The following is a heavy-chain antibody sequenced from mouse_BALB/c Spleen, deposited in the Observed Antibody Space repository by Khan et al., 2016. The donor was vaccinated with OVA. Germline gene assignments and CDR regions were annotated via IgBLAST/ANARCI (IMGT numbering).Heavy chain of an antibody. CDR2: IYPGSGNI. CDR3: ARSSYGNTGYFDY. CDR1: GYTFTDYY. Sequence: VQLQESGAELARPGASVKLSCKATGYTFTDYYINWVKQRTGQGLEWIGEIYPGSGNIYYNEKFKGKATLTADKSSSTAYMQLSSLTSEDSAVYFYARSSYGNTGYFDYWGQGTTLTVSS. J-gene: IGHJ2*01. V-gene: IGHV1-77*01. D-gene: IGHD2-1*01.